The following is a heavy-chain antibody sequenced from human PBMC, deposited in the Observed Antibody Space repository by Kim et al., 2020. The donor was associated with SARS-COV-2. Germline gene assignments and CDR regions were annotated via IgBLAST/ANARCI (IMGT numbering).Heavy chain of an antibody. CDR1: GGSISSSNW. Sequence: SETLSLTCAVSGGSISSSNWWCWVRQPPGEGLEWIRVIYHSGSTNYNPSLKSRVTISVDKSKNQFSLQLSSLTAADTAVYYCARAYDILTGYYLWGQGTL. D-gene: IGHD3-9*01. CDR2: IYHSGST. CDR3: ARAYDILTGYYL. V-gene: IGHV4-4*02. J-gene: IGHJ4*02.